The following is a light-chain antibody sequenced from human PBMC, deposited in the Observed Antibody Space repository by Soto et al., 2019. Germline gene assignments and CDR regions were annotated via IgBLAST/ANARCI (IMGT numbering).Light chain of an antibody. CDR2: GDT. J-gene: IGLJ3*02. V-gene: IGLV3-21*02. CDR1: NIGSKS. Sequence: SYELTQPPSVSVAPGQTARITCEGHNIGSKSVHWYQLRPGQAPVVVVYGDTDRPSGIPERFSGSNSGNTATLTITRVEAGDGADYYCQVRDSSNDYLVFGGVTQLTVL. CDR3: QVRDSSNDYLV.